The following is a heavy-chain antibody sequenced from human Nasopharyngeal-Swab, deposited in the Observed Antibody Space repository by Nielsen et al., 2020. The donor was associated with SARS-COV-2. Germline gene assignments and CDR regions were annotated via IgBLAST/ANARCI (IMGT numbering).Heavy chain of an antibody. Sequence: GGSLRLSCVASGVIFSKYWMHWVRQAPGKGLVWVSRIDNDGAITNYADSVKGRFTISRDNAKNTLYLQMNSLRADDTGVYYCARDVGGRDNYWGQGALVTVSS. CDR3: ARDVGGRDNY. D-gene: IGHD2-15*01. J-gene: IGHJ4*02. CDR2: IDNDGAIT. CDR1: GVIFSKYW. V-gene: IGHV3-74*01.